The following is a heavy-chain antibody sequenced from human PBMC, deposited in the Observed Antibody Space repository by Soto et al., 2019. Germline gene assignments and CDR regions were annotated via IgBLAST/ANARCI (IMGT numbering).Heavy chain of an antibody. J-gene: IGHJ6*03. CDR1: GGSFSGYY. Sequence: SETLSLTCAVYGGSFSGYYWSWIHQPPGKGLEWIGEINHSGSTNYNPSLKSRVTISVDTSKNQFSLKLSSVTAADTAVYYCASRAYYYYYMDVWGKGTTVTVSS. CDR3: ASRAYYYYYMDV. V-gene: IGHV4-34*01. CDR2: INHSGST.